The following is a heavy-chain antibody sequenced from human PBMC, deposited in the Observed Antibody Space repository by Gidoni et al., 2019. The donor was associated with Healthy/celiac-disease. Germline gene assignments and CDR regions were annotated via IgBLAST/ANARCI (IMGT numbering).Heavy chain of an antibody. J-gene: IGHJ4*02. CDR3: ARSLHYYDSSGYGY. D-gene: IGHD3-22*01. Sequence: QVQLQESGPGLVKPSQTLSLTCTASGGSISSGSYYWSWIRQPAGKGLEWIGRIYTSGSTNYNPSLKSRVTISVDTSKNQFSLKLSSVTAADTAVYYCARSLHYYDSSGYGYWGQGTLVTVSS. V-gene: IGHV4-61*02. CDR1: GGSISSGSYY. CDR2: IYTSGST.